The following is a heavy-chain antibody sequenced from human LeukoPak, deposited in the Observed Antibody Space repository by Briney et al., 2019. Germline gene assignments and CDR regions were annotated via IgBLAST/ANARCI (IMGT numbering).Heavy chain of an antibody. J-gene: IGHJ4*02. CDR1: GFTFSSYS. V-gene: IGHV3-21*01. CDR2: ISSSSSYI. CDR3: ARGGGSYRYYFDY. D-gene: IGHD1-26*01. Sequence: GGSLRLSCAASGFTFSSYSMNWVRQAPGKGLEWVSSISSSSSYIYYADSVKGRFTISRDNAKNSLYLQMNSLRAEDTAVYYCARGGGSYRYYFDYWGQGTLVTVSS.